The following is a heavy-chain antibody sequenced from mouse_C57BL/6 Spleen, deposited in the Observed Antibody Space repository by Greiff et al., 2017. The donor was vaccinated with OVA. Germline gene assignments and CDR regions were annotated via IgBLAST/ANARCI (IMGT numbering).Heavy chain of an antibody. Sequence: EVHLVESGGGLVKPGGSLKLSCAASGFTFSDYGMHWVRQAPEKGLEWVAYISSGSSTIYYADTVKGRFTISRDNAKNTLFLQMTSLRSEDTAMYYCASVYYYGSYAMDYWGQGTSVTVSS. CDR2: ISSGSSTI. J-gene: IGHJ4*01. CDR3: ASVYYYGSYAMDY. CDR1: GFTFSDYG. D-gene: IGHD1-1*01. V-gene: IGHV5-17*01.